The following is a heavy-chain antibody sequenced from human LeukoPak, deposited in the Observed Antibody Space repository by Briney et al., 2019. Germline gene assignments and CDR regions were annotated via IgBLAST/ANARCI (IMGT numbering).Heavy chain of an antibody. CDR1: GFTFSSYW. J-gene: IGHJ4*02. CDR3: ARPRCSSSWAFDY. Sequence: GGSLRLSCAASGFTFSSYWMSWVRQAPGKGLEWVANIKQDGSEKYYVDSVEGRFTISRDNAKNSLYLQMNSLRAEDTAVYYCARPRCSSSWAFDYWGQGALVTVSS. V-gene: IGHV3-7*01. CDR2: IKQDGSEK. D-gene: IGHD6-13*01.